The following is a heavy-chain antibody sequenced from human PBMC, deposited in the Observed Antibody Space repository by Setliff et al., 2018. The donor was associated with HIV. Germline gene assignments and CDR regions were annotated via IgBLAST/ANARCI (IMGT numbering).Heavy chain of an antibody. J-gene: IGHJ3*02. CDR3: ARQGAGYYYDSSDYYTGNGFDM. V-gene: IGHV4-38-2*01. CDR2: FHHSGSA. CDR1: GYSISTAYY. Sequence: PSETLSLTCAVSGYSISTAYYWAWIRQSPGKGLEWIGGFHHSGSAHYNPSLKSRVTISGQTSKNQFSLTLISVTAADTAIYYCARQGAGYYYDSSDYYTGNGFDMWGQGTMVTVSS. D-gene: IGHD3-22*01.